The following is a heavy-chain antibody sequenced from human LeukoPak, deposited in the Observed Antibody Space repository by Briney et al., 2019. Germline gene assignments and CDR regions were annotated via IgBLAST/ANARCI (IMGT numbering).Heavy chain of an antibody. D-gene: IGHD3-9*01. Sequence: GGSLRVSCAASGFTFSNYAMSWVRQAPGKGLEWVSGISTSGGGIYYAHSVKGRFTISRDNSMNTLYLQMYSLRDDDTAVYYCANSDYDILTGWVYWGQGTLVTVSS. CDR3: ANSDYDILTGWVY. CDR2: ISTSGGGI. V-gene: IGHV3-23*01. J-gene: IGHJ4*02. CDR1: GFTFSNYA.